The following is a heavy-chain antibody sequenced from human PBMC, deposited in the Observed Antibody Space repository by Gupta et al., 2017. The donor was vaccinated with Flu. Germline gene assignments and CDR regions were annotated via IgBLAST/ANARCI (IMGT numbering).Heavy chain of an antibody. V-gene: IGHV3-48*01. D-gene: IGHD6-6*01. J-gene: IGHJ4*02. Sequence: QAPGKGLEWVSYISSSSSTIYYADSVKGRLTISRDNAKNSLYLQMNSLRAEDTAVYYCARDPALYSSSSFDYWGQGTLVTVAS. CDR3: ARDPALYSSSSFDY. CDR2: ISSSSSTI.